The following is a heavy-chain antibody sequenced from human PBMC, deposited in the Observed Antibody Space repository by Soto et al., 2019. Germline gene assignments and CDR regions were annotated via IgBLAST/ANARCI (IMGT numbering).Heavy chain of an antibody. Sequence: PAETLSLTCTVSGGSISNYDYYWSWLRQHPGKGLEWIGYIYYSGSTYYNPSLKSRVTISVDTSKNQFSLKLSSVTAADTAVYYCARVRHRNAFHILGQGTTVTVS. CDR3: ARVRHRNAFHI. J-gene: IGHJ3*02. CDR2: IYYSGST. V-gene: IGHV4-30-4*01. CDR1: GGSISNYDYY.